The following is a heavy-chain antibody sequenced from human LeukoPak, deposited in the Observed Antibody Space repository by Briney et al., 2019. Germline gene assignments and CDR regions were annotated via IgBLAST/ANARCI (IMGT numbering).Heavy chain of an antibody. D-gene: IGHD2-8*01. V-gene: IGHV4-39*01. CDR2: IYYSGST. CDR3: ARNNTLMMYPRGGEDKGFDY. CDR1: GGSISSGSYY. Sequence: SETLSLTCTVSGGSISSGSYYWGWIRQPPGKGLEWIGSIYYSGSTHYNPSLKSRVTISVDTSKNEFSLKMSSVTAADTAVYYCARNNTLMMYPRGGEDKGFDYWGQGTLVTVSS. J-gene: IGHJ4*02.